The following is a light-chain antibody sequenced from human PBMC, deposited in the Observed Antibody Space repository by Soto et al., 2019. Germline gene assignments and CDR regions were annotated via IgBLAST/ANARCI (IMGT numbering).Light chain of an antibody. V-gene: IGKV3-15*01. CDR3: QQYNDWPLT. Sequence: EIVMTQSPVTLSVSPGERATLSCRASQSVRSNLAWYQQKPGQAPSLLIYGAFTRATGIPTRFSGTGSGTEFTLTISSLQSEDFALYYCQQYNDWPLTFGQGPKVDIK. CDR2: GAF. CDR1: QSVRSN. J-gene: IGKJ1*01.